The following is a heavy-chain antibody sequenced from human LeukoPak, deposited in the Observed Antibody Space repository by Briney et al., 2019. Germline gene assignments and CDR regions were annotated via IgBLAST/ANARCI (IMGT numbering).Heavy chain of an antibody. Sequence: GALGKVSCKASGYTCTSYGISWMQQAPGQGLEWMGWISAYNGNTNYAQKLQGRVTMTTDTSTSTAYMELRSLRSDDTAVYYCYGYCSSTSCSSWFDPWGQGTLVTVSS. CDR3: YGYCSSTSCSSWFDP. CDR1: GYTCTSYG. V-gene: IGHV1-18*04. J-gene: IGHJ5*02. CDR2: ISAYNGNT. D-gene: IGHD2-2*03.